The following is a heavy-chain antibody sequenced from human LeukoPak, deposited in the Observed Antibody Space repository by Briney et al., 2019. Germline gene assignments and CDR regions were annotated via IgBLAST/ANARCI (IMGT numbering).Heavy chain of an antibody. Sequence: SETLSLTCTVSGGSISSSSYYWGWFRQPPGKGLEWIGNIYYSGSTYYNPSLKSRVTISVDTSKNQFSLELTSVTAADTAVYYCARGTRTLYAFDIWGQGTMVTVSS. CDR2: IYYSGST. CDR1: GGSISSSSYY. CDR3: ARGTRTLYAFDI. D-gene: IGHD1-14*01. V-gene: IGHV4-39*07. J-gene: IGHJ3*02.